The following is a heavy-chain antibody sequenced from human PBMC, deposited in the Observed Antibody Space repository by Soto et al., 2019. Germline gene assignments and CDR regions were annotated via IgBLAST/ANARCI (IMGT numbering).Heavy chain of an antibody. V-gene: IGHV3-66*01. CDR2: IYTGGTT. CDR3: ARGLYYDSSGPFDY. D-gene: IGHD3-22*01. CDR1: GFTVSSNH. Sequence: PGGSLRLSCAASGFTVSSNHMSWVRQAPGKGLECVSVIYTGGTTNYADSVKGRFTISRDNSKNTLYLQMNSLRAEDTAVYYCARGLYYDSSGPFDYWGQGTLVTVSS. J-gene: IGHJ4*02.